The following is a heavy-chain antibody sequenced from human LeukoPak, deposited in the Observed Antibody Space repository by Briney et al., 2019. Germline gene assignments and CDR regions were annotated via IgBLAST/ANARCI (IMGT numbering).Heavy chain of an antibody. CDR2: INSDGSST. CDR1: GFTFSSYW. V-gene: IGHV3-74*01. D-gene: IGHD1-26*01. J-gene: IGHJ4*02. CDR3: ARGYSGSYRLDY. Sequence: GGSLRLSCAASGFTFSSYWMHWVRQAPGKGLGWVSRINSDGSSTSYADSVKGRFTISRDNAKNTLYLQMSSLRAEDTAVYYCARGYSGSYRLDYWGQGTLVTVSS.